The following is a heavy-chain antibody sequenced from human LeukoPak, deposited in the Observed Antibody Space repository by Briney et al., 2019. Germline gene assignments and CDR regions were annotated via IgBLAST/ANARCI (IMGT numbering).Heavy chain of an antibody. V-gene: IGHV3-15*01. Sequence: GGSLRLSCAASGFTFSNAWMRWVRQAPGKGLEWIGRIKSKTHGGTTDYAAPVEGRFTISRDDSKNTLYLLMNNLNTEDSAVYYCLYYYDSSGYSYDFWGQGTLVTVSS. CDR2: IKSKTHGGTT. CDR1: GFTFSNAW. J-gene: IGHJ4*02. D-gene: IGHD3-22*01. CDR3: LYYYDSSGYSYDF.